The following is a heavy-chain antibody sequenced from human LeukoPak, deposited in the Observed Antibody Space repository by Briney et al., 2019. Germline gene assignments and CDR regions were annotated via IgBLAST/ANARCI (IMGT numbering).Heavy chain of an antibody. CDR3: ARALGYCSGGSCTRGYNWFDP. D-gene: IGHD2-15*01. J-gene: IGHJ5*02. CDR1: GGSFRSSSYY. CDR2: IYYSGST. Sequence: SETLSLTCTVSGGSFRSSSYYWDWIRQTPGKGLEWIGCIYYSGSTYYNPSLKSRVTISVDTSENQFSLKLSSVTAADTAVYYCARALGYCSGGSCTRGYNWFDPWGQGTLVTVPS. V-gene: IGHV4-39*01.